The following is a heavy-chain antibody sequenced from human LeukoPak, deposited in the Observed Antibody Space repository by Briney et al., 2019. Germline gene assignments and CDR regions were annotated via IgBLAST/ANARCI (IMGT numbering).Heavy chain of an antibody. Sequence: PGGSLRLSCAASGFIFSSYLMSWVRQAPGKGLEWVANIKQDGSEKYYVDSVKGRFTISRDNAKNSLYLQMNSLRAEDTAVYYCARYSGNPASFEYWGQGTLVTVSS. D-gene: IGHD1-26*01. CDR1: GFIFSSYL. V-gene: IGHV3-7*01. J-gene: IGHJ4*02. CDR3: ARYSGNPASFEY. CDR2: IKQDGSEK.